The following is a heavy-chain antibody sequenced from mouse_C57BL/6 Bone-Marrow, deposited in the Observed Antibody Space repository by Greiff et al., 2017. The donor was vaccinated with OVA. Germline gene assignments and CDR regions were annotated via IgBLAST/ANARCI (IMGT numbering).Heavy chain of an antibody. Sequence: VQLQQPGAELVKPGASVKLSCKASGYTFTSYWMQWVKQRPGQGLEWIGEIDPSDSYTNYNQKFKGKATLTVDTSSNTAYMQLSSLTSADSAVYYCARTPAYWGQGTLVTVSA. J-gene: IGHJ3*01. CDR2: IDPSDSYT. CDR1: GYTFTSYW. CDR3: ARTPAY. V-gene: IGHV1-50*01.